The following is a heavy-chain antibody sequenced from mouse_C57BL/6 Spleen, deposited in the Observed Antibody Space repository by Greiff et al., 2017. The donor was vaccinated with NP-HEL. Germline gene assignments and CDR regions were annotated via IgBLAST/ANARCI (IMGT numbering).Heavy chain of an antibody. D-gene: IGHD1-1*01. CDR3: AREGVVATDYFDY. J-gene: IGHJ2*01. CDR2: IYPRDGST. CDR1: GYTFTDHT. Sequence: VQLQESDAELVKPGASVKISCKVSGYTFTDHTIHWMKQRPEQGLEWIGYIYPRDGSTKYNEKFKGKATLTADKSSSTAYMQLNSLTSEDSAVYFCAREGVVATDYFDYWGQGTTLTVSS. V-gene: IGHV1-78*01.